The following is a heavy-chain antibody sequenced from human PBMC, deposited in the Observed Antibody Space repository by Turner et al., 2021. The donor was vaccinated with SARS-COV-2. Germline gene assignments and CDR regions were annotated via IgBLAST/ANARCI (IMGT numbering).Heavy chain of an antibody. D-gene: IGHD3-16*01. CDR1: GGSCTSYVYY. J-gene: IGHJ4*02. CDR3: ARRGDY. Sequence: QLQESGPGLVSLWGTLPLPCTFSGGSCTSYVYYWDWIRQPPGMGLEWIGSMYYSGTTHYNPSLRGRVTISIDTSKNQFSLKVTSVTATDTAVYYCARRGDYWGQGMLVTVSS. CDR2: MYYSGTT. V-gene: IGHV4-39*01.